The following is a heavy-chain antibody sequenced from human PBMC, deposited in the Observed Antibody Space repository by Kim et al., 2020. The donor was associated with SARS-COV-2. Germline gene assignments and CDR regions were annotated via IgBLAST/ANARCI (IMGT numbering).Heavy chain of an antibody. D-gene: IGHD3-10*01. CDR2: INSDGTSK. CDR1: GFTFSNHW. Sequence: GGSLRLSCAASGFTFSNHWMHWVRRDPGKGLLWVARINSDGTSKRYADSVKGRCTISRDNGKNTLFLQLNSLRADDTAVYYCVRDGRTGVYFVYHGMDV. CDR3: VRDGRTGVYFVYHGMDV. V-gene: IGHV3-74*01. J-gene: IGHJ6*01.